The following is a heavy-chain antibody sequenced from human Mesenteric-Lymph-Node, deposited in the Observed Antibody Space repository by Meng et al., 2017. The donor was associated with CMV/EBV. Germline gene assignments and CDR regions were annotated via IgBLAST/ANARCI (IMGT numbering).Heavy chain of an antibody. CDR1: GYIFTTHW. Sequence: GGSLRLSCQGSGYIFTTHWIGWVRQMPGKGLEWMGIIYPGDSDTRYSPSFQGQVTISADKPISTAYLQWSRLKASDTAIYYCVRRGSSWYFDNWGQGTLVTVSS. D-gene: IGHD6-13*01. CDR3: VRRGSSWYFDN. V-gene: IGHV5-51*04. J-gene: IGHJ4*02. CDR2: IYPGDSDT.